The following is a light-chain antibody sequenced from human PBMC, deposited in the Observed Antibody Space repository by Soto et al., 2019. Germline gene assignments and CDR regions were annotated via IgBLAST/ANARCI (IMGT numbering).Light chain of an antibody. CDR3: NSYTTSNTFV. J-gene: IGLJ1*01. V-gene: IGLV2-14*03. CDR1: SSDIGAHSF. CDR2: EVI. Sequence: QSVLTQPASVSGSPGQAITVSCSGTSSDIGAHSFVSWYQQHPGKAPKLIIYEVINRPSGVSDRFSGSKSGNTASLTISGLQSEDEADYYCNSYTTSNTFVFGSGTKVTVL.